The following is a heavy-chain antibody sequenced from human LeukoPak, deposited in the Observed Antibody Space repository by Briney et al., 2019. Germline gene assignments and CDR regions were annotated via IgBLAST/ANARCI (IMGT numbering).Heavy chain of an antibody. CDR2: ISSSSSTI. CDR3: ARVEGYY. CDR1: GFTFSSHG. J-gene: IGHJ4*02. V-gene: IGHV3-48*01. Sequence: GGSLRLSCAASGFTFSSHGMNWVRQAPGKGLEWVSYISSSSSTIYYADSVKGRFTISRDNAKNSLYLQVNSLRAEDTAVYYCARVEGYYWGQGTLVTVSS. D-gene: IGHD5-24*01.